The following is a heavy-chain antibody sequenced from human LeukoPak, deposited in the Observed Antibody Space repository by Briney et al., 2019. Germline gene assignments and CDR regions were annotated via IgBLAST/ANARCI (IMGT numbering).Heavy chain of an antibody. V-gene: IGHV4-34*01. CDR3: ARVPLRFLEPFDY. Sequence: SETLSLTCAVYGGSFIGYYWSWVRQPPGKGLEWIGEINHSGGANYNPSLKSRVTISADTSKSQFSLKLGSVTAADTAVYYCARVPLRFLEPFDYWGQEELVTVSS. D-gene: IGHD3-3*01. CDR2: INHSGGA. J-gene: IGHJ4*02. CDR1: GGSFIGYY.